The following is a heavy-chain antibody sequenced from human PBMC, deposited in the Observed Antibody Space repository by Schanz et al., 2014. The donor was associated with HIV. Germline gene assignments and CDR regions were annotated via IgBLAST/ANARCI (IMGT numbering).Heavy chain of an antibody. CDR2: ISYDGSNK. V-gene: IGHV3-30*18. CDR3: AKDAGGAMDV. CDR1: GFTFSSYG. Sequence: QVQLVESGGGVVQPGRSLRLSCAASGFTFSSYGMHWVRQAPGKGLEWVAVISYDGSNKYYADSVKGQFTISRDNSKNTLYLQMNSLRPEDTAVYYCAKDAGGAMDVWGQGTTVTVSS. J-gene: IGHJ6*02. D-gene: IGHD3-16*01.